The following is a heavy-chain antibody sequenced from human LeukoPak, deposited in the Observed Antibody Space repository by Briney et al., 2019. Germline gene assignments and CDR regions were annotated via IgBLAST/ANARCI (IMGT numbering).Heavy chain of an antibody. V-gene: IGHV5-51*01. D-gene: IGHD4-4*01. J-gene: IGHJ6*02. CDR1: GYSFSNYW. Sequence: GESLKISCKGSGYSFSNYWIGWVRQMPGKGLEWMGIIYPGDSDTRNSPSFQGQVTMSADKSTSSAYLQWSSLKASDTAVYYCARHNYSKRLGPKYFYYGMDVWGQGTTVTVSS. CDR3: ARHNYSKRLGPKYFYYGMDV. CDR2: IYPGDSDT.